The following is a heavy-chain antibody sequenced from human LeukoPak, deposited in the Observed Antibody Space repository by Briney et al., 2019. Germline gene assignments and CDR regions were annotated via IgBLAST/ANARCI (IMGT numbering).Heavy chain of an antibody. CDR3: AKTWGSSAWQPLDY. Sequence: GGSLRLSCAASGFTFSSYAMSWVRQAPGKGLEWVSAISGSGDSTYYADSVKGRFTISRDNSKNTLYLQMNSLRAEDTAVYCCAKTWGSSAWQPLDYWGQGTLVTVSS. CDR2: ISGSGDST. J-gene: IGHJ4*02. CDR1: GFTFSSYA. D-gene: IGHD6-19*01. V-gene: IGHV3-23*01.